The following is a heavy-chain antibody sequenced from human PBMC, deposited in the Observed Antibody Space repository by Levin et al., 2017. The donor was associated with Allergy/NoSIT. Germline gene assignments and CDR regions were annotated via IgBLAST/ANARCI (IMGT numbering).Heavy chain of an antibody. CDR2: IYYSGST. V-gene: IGHV4-59*08. Sequence: SQTLSLTCTVSGGSISSYYWSWIRQPPGKGLEWIGYIYYSGSTNYNPSLKSRVTISVDTSKNQFSLKLSSVTAADTAVYYCARSSAREYYDFWSGYPPAPYYFDYWGQGTLVTVSS. J-gene: IGHJ4*02. CDR3: ARSSAREYYDFWSGYPPAPYYFDY. D-gene: IGHD3-3*01. CDR1: GGSISSYY.